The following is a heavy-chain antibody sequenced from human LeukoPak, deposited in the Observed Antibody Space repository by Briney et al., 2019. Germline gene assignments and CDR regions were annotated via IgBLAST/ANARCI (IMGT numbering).Heavy chain of an antibody. CDR2: IYTSGST. CDR1: GGSISSGSYY. D-gene: IGHD3-3*01. V-gene: IGHV4-61*02. CDR3: ARRRPYDFWSGQDPANYYYMDV. J-gene: IGHJ6*03. Sequence: SETLSLTCTVSGGSISSGSYYWSWIRQPAGTGLEWIGRIYTSGSTNYNPSLKSRVTISVDTSKNQFSLKLSSVTAADTAVYYCARRRPYDFWSGQDPANYYYMDVWGKGTTVTVSS.